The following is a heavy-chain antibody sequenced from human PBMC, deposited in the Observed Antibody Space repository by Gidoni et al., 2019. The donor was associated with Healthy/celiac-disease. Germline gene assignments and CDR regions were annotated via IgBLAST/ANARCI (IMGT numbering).Heavy chain of an antibody. V-gene: IGHV4-61*02. Sequence: LEWIGRIYTSGSTNYNPSLKSRVTISVDTSKNQFSLQLSSVTAADTAVYYCARAYSRYYYDSSGYSDYFDYWGQGTLVTVSS. CDR2: IYTSGST. CDR3: ARAYSRYYYDSSGYSDYFDY. D-gene: IGHD3-22*01. J-gene: IGHJ4*02.